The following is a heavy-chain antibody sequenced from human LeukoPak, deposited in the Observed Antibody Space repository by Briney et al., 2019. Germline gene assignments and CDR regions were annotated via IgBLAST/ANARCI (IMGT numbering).Heavy chain of an antibody. J-gene: IGHJ6*03. CDR1: GYTFTSYG. CDR2: ISAYNGNT. CDR3: ARDSRAITMVQGVIFSRYYYYYYMDV. Sequence: ASVKVSCKASGYTFTSYGISWVRQAPGQGLEWMGWISAYNGNTNYAQKLQGRVTMTTDTSTSTAYMELRSLRSDDTAVYYCARDSRAITMVQGVIFSRYYYYYYMDVWGKGTTVTVSS. V-gene: IGHV1-18*01. D-gene: IGHD3-10*01.